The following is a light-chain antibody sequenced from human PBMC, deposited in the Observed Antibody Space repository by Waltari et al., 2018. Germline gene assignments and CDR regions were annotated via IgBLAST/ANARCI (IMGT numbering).Light chain of an antibody. CDR1: SSDVGSYNY. Sequence: QSALTQPPSASGSPGQSVTISCTGTSSDVGSYNYVSWYQQHPGKAPKLMIYEVSKRPSGVPDRFSDSKSGNTASLTVSGLQAEDEADYYCSSYAGRNNIVLFGGGTKLTVL. J-gene: IGLJ2*01. V-gene: IGLV2-8*01. CDR2: EVS. CDR3: SSYAGRNNIVL.